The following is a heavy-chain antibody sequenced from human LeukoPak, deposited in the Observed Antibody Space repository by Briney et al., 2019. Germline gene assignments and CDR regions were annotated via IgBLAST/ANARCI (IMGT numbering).Heavy chain of an antibody. CDR1: GGSISSSSYY. D-gene: IGHD6-6*01. J-gene: IGHJ6*03. CDR3: ARWSGSSSNYFYYYYMDV. Sequence: SETLSLTCTVSGGSISSSSYYWGWLRQPPGKGLEWIGSVYYSGTTYYNPSLKSRVTISVDTSKNQLSLKLSSVSAADTAVYYCARWSGSSSNYFYYYYMDVWGKGTTVTVSS. V-gene: IGHV4-39*01. CDR2: VYYSGTT.